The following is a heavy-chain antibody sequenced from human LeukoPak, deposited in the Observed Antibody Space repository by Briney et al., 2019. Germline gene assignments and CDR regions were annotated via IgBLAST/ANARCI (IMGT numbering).Heavy chain of an antibody. Sequence: GASVKVSCKASGYTFTGYYMHWVRQAPGQGLEWMGWINPNSGGTNYAQKFQGRVTMTRDTSISTAYMELSRLRSDDTAVYYCARARYDILTNFDYWGQGTLVTVSS. V-gene: IGHV1-2*02. CDR1: GYTFTGYY. CDR3: ARARYDILTNFDY. CDR2: INPNSGGT. D-gene: IGHD3-9*01. J-gene: IGHJ4*02.